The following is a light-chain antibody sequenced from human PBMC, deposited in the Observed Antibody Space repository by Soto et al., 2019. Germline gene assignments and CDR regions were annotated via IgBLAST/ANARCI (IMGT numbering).Light chain of an antibody. V-gene: IGKV3-11*01. CDR3: QQRSNWPLT. CDR1: QSLSSY. CDR2: DAS. J-gene: IGKJ4*01. Sequence: EIVLTQSPATLSLSPGERATLSCRASQSLSSYLAWYQQKPGQAPSLLIYDASNRATGIPARFSGSGSGTAFSLTISSLEPEDFGVYYCQQRSNWPLTFGGGTKVEIK.